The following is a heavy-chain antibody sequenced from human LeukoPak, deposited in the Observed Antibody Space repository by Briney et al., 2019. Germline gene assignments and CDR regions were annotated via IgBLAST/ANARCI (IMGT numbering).Heavy chain of an antibody. CDR2: IIPIFGTA. Sequence: SVKVSCKASGGTFSSYAISWVRQAPGQGLEWMGGIIPIFGTANYAQKFQGRVTITADESTSTAYMELSSLRSEDTAVYYCASTLSTIIIAAARPFDYWGQGTLVTVSS. V-gene: IGHV1-69*01. CDR1: GGTFSSYA. D-gene: IGHD6-13*01. J-gene: IGHJ4*02. CDR3: ASTLSTIIIAAARPFDY.